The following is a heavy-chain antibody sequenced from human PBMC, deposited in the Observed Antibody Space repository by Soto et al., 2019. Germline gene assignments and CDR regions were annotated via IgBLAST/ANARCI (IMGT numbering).Heavy chain of an antibody. CDR3: AKIPDSSSWVLPIDY. J-gene: IGHJ4*02. CDR1: GFTFSSYA. V-gene: IGHV3-23*01. D-gene: IGHD6-13*01. Sequence: GGSLRLSCAASGFTFSSYAMSWVRQAPGKGLEWVSAISGSGGSTYYADSVKGRFTISRDNSKNTLYLQMNSLRAEDTAVYYCAKIPDSSSWVLPIDYWGQGTLVTVSS. CDR2: ISGSGGST.